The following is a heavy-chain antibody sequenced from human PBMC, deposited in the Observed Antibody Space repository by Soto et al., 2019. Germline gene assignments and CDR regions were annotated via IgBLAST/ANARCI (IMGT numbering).Heavy chain of an antibody. CDR1: GVTFSSFA. CDR3: AKAETYDFWSGLHFDY. Sequence: XESLLHSCVASGVTFSSFAMSWVRQAPGKGLEWVSTISGSGGSTYYADSVKGRLTISRDNSKNTLSLHINSLRAEDTAVYYCAKAETYDFWSGLHFDYWGQGTLVTVSS. J-gene: IGHJ4*02. D-gene: IGHD3-3*01. CDR2: ISGSGGST. V-gene: IGHV3-23*01.